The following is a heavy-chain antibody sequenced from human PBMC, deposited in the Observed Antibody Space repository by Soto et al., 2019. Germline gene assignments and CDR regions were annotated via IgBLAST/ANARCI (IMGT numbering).Heavy chain of an antibody. J-gene: IGHJ4*02. V-gene: IGHV3-33*01. CDR1: GFTFSSYG. Sequence: PGGSLRLSCAASGFTFSSYGMHWVRQAPGKGLEWVAVIWYDGSNKYYADSVKGRFTISRDNSKNTLYLQMNSLRAEDTAVYYCARDHRGYYDTYADYWGQGTLVT. CDR3: ARDHRGYYDTYADY. D-gene: IGHD3-22*01. CDR2: IWYDGSNK.